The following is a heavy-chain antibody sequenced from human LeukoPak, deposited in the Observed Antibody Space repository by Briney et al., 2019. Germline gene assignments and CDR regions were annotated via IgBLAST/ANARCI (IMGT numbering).Heavy chain of an antibody. CDR1: GYSFTTYY. D-gene: IGHD6-6*01. J-gene: IGHJ4*02. CDR3: VREKASSYNFDY. CDR2: VYPSGGNA. V-gene: IGHV1-46*01. Sequence: ASVKVSRKASGYSFTTYYIHWVRQAPGQGPEWMGIVYPSGGNANYAQKFQDRVTMTRDTSTSTVYMELSSLTSEDTAIYYCVREKASSYNFDYWGQGTLVTVSS.